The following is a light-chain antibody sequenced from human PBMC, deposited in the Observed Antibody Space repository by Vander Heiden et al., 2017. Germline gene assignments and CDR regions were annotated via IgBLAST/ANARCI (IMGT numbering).Light chain of an antibody. CDR2: AAS. Sequence: DIQMTQSPSSLSASVGDRVTITCRASQSISSYLNWYQQKPGKAPKLLIYAASSLQSGVPSRFSGSGSGTDFTLTISRLQPEDFAIYYCQQSDNTPWTFGQGTKVEIK. V-gene: IGKV1-39*01. J-gene: IGKJ1*01. CDR1: QSISSY. CDR3: QQSDNTPWT.